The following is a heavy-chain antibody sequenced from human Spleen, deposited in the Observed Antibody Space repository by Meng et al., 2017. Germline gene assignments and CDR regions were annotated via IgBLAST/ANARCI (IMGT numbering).Heavy chain of an antibody. J-gene: IGHJ1*01. Sequence: QVQLQESGPGLVKPSEALSLTFTVSGCSISSSSHYWGWIRHPPGRGMECIGSIYYSGSTSYYPSLKSRVSMAIDKSKNQFSLKLTSVTAADTDVYHCLRGSGGSVWGQGTLVTVSS. V-gene: IGHV4-39*07. CDR3: LRGSGGSV. CDR2: IYYSGST. D-gene: IGHD3-10*01. CDR1: GCSISSSSHY.